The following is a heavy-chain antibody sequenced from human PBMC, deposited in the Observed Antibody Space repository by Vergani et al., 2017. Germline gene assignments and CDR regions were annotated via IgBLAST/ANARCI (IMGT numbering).Heavy chain of an antibody. CDR3: GRVADFYGLGSRLLDL. V-gene: IGHV4-39*07. CDR1: GGSITYGAFY. D-gene: IGHD3-10*01. Sequence: QLQLQESGPGLVKPSENLSLTCTVSGGSITYGAFYWGWIRQSPGKGLEWIGSIYYSENKFYNPSLESRVTLSIDTTKNQFSLKLNSVTAADTAVYYCGRVADFYGLGSRLLDLWGQGILVTVSS. CDR2: IYYSENK. J-gene: IGHJ5*02.